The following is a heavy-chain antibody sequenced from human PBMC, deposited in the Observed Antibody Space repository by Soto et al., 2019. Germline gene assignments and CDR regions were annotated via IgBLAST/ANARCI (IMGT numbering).Heavy chain of an antibody. D-gene: IGHD3-9*01. CDR3: AKDPFSNYDILTGYYPPVGFHY. V-gene: IGHV3-23*01. J-gene: IGHJ4*02. CDR2: ISGSGGST. Sequence: GGSLRLSCAASGFTFSSYAMSWVRQAPGKGLEWVSAISGSGGSTYYADSVKGRFTISRDNSKNTLYLQMNSLRAEDTAVYYCAKDPFSNYDILTGYYPPVGFHYWGQGTLVTLAS. CDR1: GFTFSSYA.